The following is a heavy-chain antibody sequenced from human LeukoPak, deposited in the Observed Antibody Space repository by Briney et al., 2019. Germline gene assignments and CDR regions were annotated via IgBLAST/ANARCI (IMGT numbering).Heavy chain of an antibody. Sequence: ASVKVSCKASGYSFTSYAMNWVRQAPGQGLEWMGWISAYTGNTNYAQNLQGRVTMTTDTSTSTAYMELRSLRFDDTAVYYCAREGENYYDSSGYYNSWGQGTLVTVSS. D-gene: IGHD3-22*01. CDR3: AREGENYYDSSGYYNS. J-gene: IGHJ5*02. CDR2: ISAYTGNT. CDR1: GYSFTSYA. V-gene: IGHV1-18*01.